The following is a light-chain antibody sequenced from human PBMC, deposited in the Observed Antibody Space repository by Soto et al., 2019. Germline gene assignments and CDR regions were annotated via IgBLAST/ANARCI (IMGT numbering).Light chain of an antibody. CDR3: QQRSNWPPIT. CDR1: QSVNTY. V-gene: IGKV3-11*01. J-gene: IGKJ5*01. CDR2: DSS. Sequence: ENELTQSPATLSLSPGERATLSCRASQSVNTYLAWYQQRPGQAPRLLIYDSSNRATGIPARFSGSGSGTDFTLTISSLEPEDFAVYYCQQRSNWPPITFGQGTRLEIK.